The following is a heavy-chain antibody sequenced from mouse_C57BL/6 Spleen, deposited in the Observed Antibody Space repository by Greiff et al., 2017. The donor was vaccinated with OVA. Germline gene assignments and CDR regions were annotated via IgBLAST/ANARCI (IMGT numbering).Heavy chain of an antibody. Sequence: QVQLKESGAELVRPGASVTLSCKASGYTFTDYEMHWVKQTPVHGLEWIGAIDPETGGTAYNQKFKGKAILTADKSSSTAYMELRSLTSEDSAVYYCTRGGSSWGQGTTLTVSS. CDR1: GYTFTDYE. CDR2: IDPETGGT. J-gene: IGHJ2*01. V-gene: IGHV1-15*01. D-gene: IGHD1-1*01. CDR3: TRGGSS.